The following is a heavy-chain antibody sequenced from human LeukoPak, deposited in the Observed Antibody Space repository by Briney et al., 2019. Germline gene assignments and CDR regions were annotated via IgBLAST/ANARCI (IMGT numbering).Heavy chain of an antibody. CDR2: ISAYNGNT. V-gene: IGHV1-18*01. CDR3: ARDKGDGYNYRAFDI. CDR1: GYTFTSYG. D-gene: IGHD5-24*01. J-gene: IGHJ3*02. Sequence: GASVKVSCKASGYTFTSYGISWVRQAPGQGLECMGWISAYNGNTNYAQKLQGRVTMTTDTSTSTAYMELRSLRSDDTAVYYCARDKGDGYNYRAFDIWGQGTMVTVSS.